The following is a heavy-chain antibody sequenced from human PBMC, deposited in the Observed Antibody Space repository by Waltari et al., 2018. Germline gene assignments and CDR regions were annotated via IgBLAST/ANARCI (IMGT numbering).Heavy chain of an antibody. CDR2: INQDGSEK. J-gene: IGHJ4*02. CDR3: TRGGDDSSWYWRN. CDR1: GFTLSNNW. D-gene: IGHD6-13*01. Sequence: EVQLVESGGGLVQPGGSLRVSCAASGFTLSNNWMTWVRQAPGKGLEVVANINQDGSEKYSVESVKGRFTISRDNAKNSLYLQLNSLRADDTAVYYCTRGGDDSSWYWRNWGQGTLVTVSS. V-gene: IGHV3-7*01.